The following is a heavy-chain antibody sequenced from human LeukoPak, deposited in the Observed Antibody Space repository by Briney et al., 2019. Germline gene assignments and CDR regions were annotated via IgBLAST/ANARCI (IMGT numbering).Heavy chain of an antibody. Sequence: GSLRLSCAASGFTFSSYGMHWVRQAPGKGLEWVAFIRYDGSNKYYADSVKGRFTISRDNSKNTLYLQMNSLGAEDTAVYYCAKERLHILTGYNYYWGQGTLVTVSS. CDR1: GFTFSSYG. D-gene: IGHD3-9*01. CDR2: IRYDGSNK. V-gene: IGHV3-30*02. J-gene: IGHJ4*02. CDR3: AKERLHILTGYNYY.